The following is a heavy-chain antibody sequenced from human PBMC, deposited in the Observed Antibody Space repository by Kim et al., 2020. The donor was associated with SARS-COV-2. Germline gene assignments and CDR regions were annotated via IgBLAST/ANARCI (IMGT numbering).Heavy chain of an antibody. CDR1: GYTFTSYG. V-gene: IGHV1-18*01. CDR3: ARDRRYDIVGAVTGYYYGMDV. CDR2: ISAYNGNT. Sequence: ASVKVSCKASGYTFTSYGISWVRQAPGQGLEWMGWISAYNGNTNYAQKLQGRVTMTTDTSTSTAYMELRSLRSDDTAVYYCARDRRYDIVGAVTGYYYGMDVWGQGTTVTVSS. D-gene: IGHD1-26*01. J-gene: IGHJ6*02.